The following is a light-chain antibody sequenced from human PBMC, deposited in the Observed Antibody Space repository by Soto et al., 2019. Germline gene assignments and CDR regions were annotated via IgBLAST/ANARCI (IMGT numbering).Light chain of an antibody. J-gene: IGKJ1*01. CDR3: QQYGNSPQT. CDR1: QRFSSSN. CDR2: STS. Sequence: IRLTQSPGTLSLSPGARATLSCLASQRFSSSNLAWYQQKPGQAPRLLIYSTSSRATGIPDRFSGSGSGTDFTLTISRLEPEDFAVYYCQQYGNSPQTFGQGTKVDIK. V-gene: IGKV3-20*01.